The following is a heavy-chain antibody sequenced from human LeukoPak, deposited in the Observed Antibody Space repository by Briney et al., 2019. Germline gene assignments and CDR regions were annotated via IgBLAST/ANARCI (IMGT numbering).Heavy chain of an antibody. CDR2: IYYSGST. Sequence: PSETLSLTCTVSGGSISSYYWSWIRQPPGKGLEWIGYIYYSGSTNYNPSLKSRVTISVDTSKNQFSLKLSSVTAADTAVYYCARVSSSYLTQTPNYYYYYMDVWGKGTTVTVSS. J-gene: IGHJ6*03. CDR1: GGSISSYY. CDR3: ARVSSSYLTQTPNYYYYYMDV. V-gene: IGHV4-59*01. D-gene: IGHD6-6*01.